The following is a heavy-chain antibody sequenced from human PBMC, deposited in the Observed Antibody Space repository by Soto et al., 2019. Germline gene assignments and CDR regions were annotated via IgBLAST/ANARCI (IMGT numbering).Heavy chain of an antibody. CDR1: GFTFSSYG. CDR3: AKDEVGAVYYYYYGMDG. Sequence: GGSLRLSCAASGFTFSSYGMHWVLQAPCKGLEWVAVISYDGSNKYYADSVKGRFTISRDNSKNTLYLQMNSLRAEDTAVYYCAKDEVGAVYYYYYGMDGWGQGTTVTVSS. V-gene: IGHV3-30*18. D-gene: IGHD1-26*01. CDR2: ISYDGSNK. J-gene: IGHJ6*02.